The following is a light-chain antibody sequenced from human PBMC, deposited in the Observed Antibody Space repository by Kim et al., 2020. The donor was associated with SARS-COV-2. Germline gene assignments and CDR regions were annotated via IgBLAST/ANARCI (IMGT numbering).Light chain of an antibody. V-gene: IGLV6-57*02. CDR3: QSSDANTHAV. CDR2: EDS. CDR1: SGSIASNY. J-gene: IGLJ2*01. Sequence: NFMLTQPQSVSDSPGKTVTISCTASSGSIASNYVQWYQLRPGRVPTTVIYEDSQRPSGVPDRFSDSVDSSSNSSSLTISGLRPEDEADYFCQSSDANTHAVFGGGTHLTVL.